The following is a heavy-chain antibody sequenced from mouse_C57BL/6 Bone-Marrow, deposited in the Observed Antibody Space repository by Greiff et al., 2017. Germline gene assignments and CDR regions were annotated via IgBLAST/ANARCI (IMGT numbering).Heavy chain of an antibody. V-gene: IGHV5-9-1*02. D-gene: IGHD1-1*01. CDR2: ISSGGDYI. CDR3: TRAPIYYYGSSAFDY. J-gene: IGHJ2*01. CDR1: GFTFSSYA. Sequence: EVKVEESGEGLVKPGGSLKLSCAASGFTFSSYAMSWVRQTPEKRLEWVAYISSGGDYIYYADTVKGRFTISRDNARNTLYLQMSSLKSEDTAMYYCTRAPIYYYGSSAFDYWGQGTTLTVSS.